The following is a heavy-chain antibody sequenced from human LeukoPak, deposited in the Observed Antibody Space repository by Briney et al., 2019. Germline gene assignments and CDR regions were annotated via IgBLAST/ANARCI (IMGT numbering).Heavy chain of an antibody. V-gene: IGHV1-2*06. Sequence: ASVKVSCKASGYTFTGYYMHWVRQAPGQGLEWMGRINPNSGGTNYAQKFQGRVTMTRDTSISTAYMELSRLRSDDTAVYYCARAPYDSSGYSFDYWGQGTLVTVSS. CDR2: INPNSGGT. J-gene: IGHJ4*02. CDR1: GYTFTGYY. CDR3: ARAPYDSSGYSFDY. D-gene: IGHD3-22*01.